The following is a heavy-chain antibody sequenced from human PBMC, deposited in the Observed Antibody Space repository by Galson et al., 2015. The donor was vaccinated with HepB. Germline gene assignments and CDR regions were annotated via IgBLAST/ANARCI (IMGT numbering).Heavy chain of an antibody. Sequence: QSGAEVKKPGESLKISCKGSGYSFTSHWIGWVRQMPGKGLECMGIIYPGDSDTRYSPSFQGQVTISADKSISTAYLQWSSLKASDTAMYYCARLQYYYDSSGYYGFDAFDIWGQGTMVTVSS. CDR3: ARLQYYYDSSGYYGFDAFDI. V-gene: IGHV5-51*03. CDR2: IYPGDSDT. J-gene: IGHJ3*02. CDR1: GYSFTSHW. D-gene: IGHD3-22*01.